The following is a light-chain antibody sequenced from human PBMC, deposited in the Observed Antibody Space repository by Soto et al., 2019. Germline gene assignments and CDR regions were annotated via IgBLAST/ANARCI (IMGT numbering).Light chain of an antibody. CDR1: QSISTW. V-gene: IGKV1-5*03. CDR2: KAS. J-gene: IGKJ1*01. CDR3: QQYTNRWA. Sequence: DVQIFQKPSTLSATLGDRVTIPCPASQSISTWLAWYQQKPGKAPKLLIYKASSLESGVPSRFSGSGSGTEFTLTISSLQPDDFATYYCQQYTNRWAFGQGTKVDIK.